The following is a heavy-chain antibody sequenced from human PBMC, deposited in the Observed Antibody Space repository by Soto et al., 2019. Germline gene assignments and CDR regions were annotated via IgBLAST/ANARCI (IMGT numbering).Heavy chain of an antibody. D-gene: IGHD3-3*01. CDR3: ARGPGGDFWSGSAISYYYYGMDV. CDR1: GGTFSSYA. V-gene: IGHV1-69*13. CDR2: IIPIFGTA. Sequence: SVKVSCKASGGTFSSYAISWVRQAPGQGLEWMGGIIPIFGTANYAQKFQGRVTITADESTSTAYMELSSLRSEDTAVYYCARGPGGDFWSGSAISYYYYGMDVWGQGTTVTVSS. J-gene: IGHJ6*02.